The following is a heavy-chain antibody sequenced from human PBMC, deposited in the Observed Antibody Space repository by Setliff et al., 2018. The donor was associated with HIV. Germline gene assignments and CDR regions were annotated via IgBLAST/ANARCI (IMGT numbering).Heavy chain of an antibody. Sequence: ASVKVSCKASGYNFNSHGITWVRQAPGRGLEWVGWSDYNGNTNYAQNFQGRVTMTTDTSTNTAYMDLRSLKSDDTAVYYCARDPTAPSITIFGVVGATYWFDPWGQGTQVTVSS. V-gene: IGHV1-18*01. CDR1: GYNFNSHG. J-gene: IGHJ5*02. CDR3: ARDPTAPSITIFGVVGATYWFDP. D-gene: IGHD3-3*01. CDR2: SDYNGNT.